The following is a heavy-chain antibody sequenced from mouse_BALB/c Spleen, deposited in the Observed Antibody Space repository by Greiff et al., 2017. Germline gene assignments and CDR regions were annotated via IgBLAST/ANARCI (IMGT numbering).Heavy chain of an antibody. CDR3: AELGQAY. D-gene: IGHD4-1*01. Sequence: VKLLESGAELVRPGTSVKVSCKASGYAFTNYLIEWVKQRPGQGLEWIGVINPGSGGTNYNEKFKGKATLTADKSSSTAYMQLSSLTSDDSAVYFCAELGQAYWGQGTLVTVSA. V-gene: IGHV1-54*01. CDR1: GYAFTNYL. CDR2: INPGSGGT. J-gene: IGHJ3*01.